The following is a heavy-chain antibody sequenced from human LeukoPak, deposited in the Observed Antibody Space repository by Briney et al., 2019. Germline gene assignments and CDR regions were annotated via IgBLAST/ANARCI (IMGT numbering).Heavy chain of an antibody. Sequence: RAGGSLRLSCAASGFTFSSYSMNWVRQAPGRGLEWVSSISSSSSYIYYADSVKGRFTISRDNAKNSLYLQMNSLRAEDTAVYYCARARQLGRGAFDIWGQGTMVTVSS. V-gene: IGHV3-21*01. CDR1: GFTFSSYS. D-gene: IGHD6-6*01. J-gene: IGHJ3*02. CDR2: ISSSSSYI. CDR3: ARARQLGRGAFDI.